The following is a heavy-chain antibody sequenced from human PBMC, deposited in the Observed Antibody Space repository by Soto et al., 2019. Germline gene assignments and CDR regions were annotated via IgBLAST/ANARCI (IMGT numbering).Heavy chain of an antibody. CDR3: VKVSSPGYYYDSSGYYYFDY. Sequence: GGSLRLSCSASGFTFSSYAMHWVRQAPGKGLEYVSAISSNGGSTYYADSVKGRFTISMDNSKNTLYLQMSRLRAEDTAVYYCVKVSSPGYYYDSSGYYYFDYWGQGTLVTVSS. J-gene: IGHJ4*02. CDR2: ISSNGGST. D-gene: IGHD3-22*01. V-gene: IGHV3-64D*06. CDR1: GFTFSSYA.